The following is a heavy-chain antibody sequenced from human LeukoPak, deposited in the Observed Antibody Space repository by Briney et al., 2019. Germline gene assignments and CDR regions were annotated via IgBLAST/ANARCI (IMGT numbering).Heavy chain of an antibody. D-gene: IGHD4-17*01. V-gene: IGHV4-39*07. Sequence: PSETLSLTCTVPGGSISSSSYYWGWIRQPPGKGLEWIGSIYYSGSTYYNPSLKSRVTISVDTSKNQFSLKLSSVTAADTAVYYCARDHGDYFAFDIWGQGTMVTVSS. CDR2: IYYSGST. J-gene: IGHJ3*02. CDR3: ARDHGDYFAFDI. CDR1: GGSISSSSYY.